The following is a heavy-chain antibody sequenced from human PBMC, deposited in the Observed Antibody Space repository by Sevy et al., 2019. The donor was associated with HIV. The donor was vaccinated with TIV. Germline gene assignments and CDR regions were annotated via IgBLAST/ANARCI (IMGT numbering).Heavy chain of an antibody. J-gene: IGHJ4*02. D-gene: IGHD4-17*01. CDR1: GFRFSSYE. V-gene: IGHV3-48*03. CDR3: ARDLPPSATTVAHFDY. Sequence: GGSLRLSCAASGFRFSSYEMNWVRQAPGKGLEWVASISNSGTNIYYSDSVRGRFTISRDTAKNSLYLQMNSLSSADTAVYYCARDLPPSATTVAHFDYWGQGTLVTVSS. CDR2: ISNSGTNI.